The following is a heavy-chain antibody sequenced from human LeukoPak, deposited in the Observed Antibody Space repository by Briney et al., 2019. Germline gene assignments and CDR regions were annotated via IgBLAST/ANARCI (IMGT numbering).Heavy chain of an antibody. CDR3: ARVTDRGYSYGYDY. Sequence: PSETLSLTCTVSGGSISSYYWSWIRQPPGKGLEWIGYIYYSGSTNYNPSLKSRVTISVDTSKNQFSLQLSSVTAADTAAYYCARVTDRGYSYGYDYWGQGTLVTVSS. D-gene: IGHD5-18*01. V-gene: IGHV4-59*01. CDR2: IYYSGST. J-gene: IGHJ4*02. CDR1: GGSISSYY.